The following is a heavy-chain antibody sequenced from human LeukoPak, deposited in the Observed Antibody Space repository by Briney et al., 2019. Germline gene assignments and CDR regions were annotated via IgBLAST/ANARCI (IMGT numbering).Heavy chain of an antibody. D-gene: IGHD3-10*01. CDR3: ARLQFSGSGLNYYYYMDV. J-gene: IGHJ6*03. Sequence: GGSLRLSCAASGFTFSSYEMNWVRQAPGKGLEWVSYISSSGSTIYYADSVKGRFTISRDNARNSLYLQMNSLRAEDTAVYYCARLQFSGSGLNYYYYMDVWGKGTTVTISS. CDR1: GFTFSSYE. V-gene: IGHV3-48*03. CDR2: ISSSGSTI.